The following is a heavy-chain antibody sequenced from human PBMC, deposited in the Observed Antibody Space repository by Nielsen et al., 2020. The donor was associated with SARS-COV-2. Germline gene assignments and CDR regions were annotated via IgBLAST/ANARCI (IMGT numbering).Heavy chain of an antibody. CDR2: ITSNGGST. D-gene: IGHD1-1*01. J-gene: IGHJ6*02. CDR3: ARDRQYNWNDSNGMDV. Sequence: GESLKISCVASGFTFNIYAMNWVRQAPGQGLEWVSSITSNGGSTYDADSVKGRFTISRDSSKNTVYLQMNSLRAEDTAVYYCARDRQYNWNDSNGMDVWGQGTTVTVSS. V-gene: IGHV3-23*01. CDR1: GFTFNIYA.